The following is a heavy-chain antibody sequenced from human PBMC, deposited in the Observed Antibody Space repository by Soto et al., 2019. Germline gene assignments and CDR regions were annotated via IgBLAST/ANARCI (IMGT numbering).Heavy chain of an antibody. D-gene: IGHD4-4*01. Sequence: PSETLSLTCTVSGGSISTYYWNWIRQPPGKGLEWIGYLYYGGSTNYNPSLESRVTISLDTSKNQISLKLSSVTAADRAVYYCARGRDDYNGWYVDLWGRGSLVTVSS. CDR2: LYYGGST. CDR3: ARGRDDYNGWYVDL. J-gene: IGHJ2*01. V-gene: IGHV4-59*01. CDR1: GGSISTYY.